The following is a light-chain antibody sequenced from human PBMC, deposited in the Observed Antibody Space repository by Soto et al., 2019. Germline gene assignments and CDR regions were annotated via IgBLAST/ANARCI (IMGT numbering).Light chain of an antibody. CDR2: GAF. J-gene: IGKJ1*01. CDR1: QSVSSY. Sequence: ETVLTQSPATLSLSPVEKATLSCRASQSVSSYLAWYQQKPGQAPRLLIYGAFTRATGIPARFSGTGSGTEFTLTISSLQSEDSALYYCQQYNDWPLTFGQGTKVDIK. V-gene: IGKV3-15*01. CDR3: QQYNDWPLT.